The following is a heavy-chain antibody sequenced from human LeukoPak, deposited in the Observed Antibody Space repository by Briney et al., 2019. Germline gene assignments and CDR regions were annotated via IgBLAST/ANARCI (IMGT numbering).Heavy chain of an antibody. J-gene: IGHJ4*02. Sequence: SETLSLTCTVSGGSISSSSYYWGWIRQPPGKGLEWIGSIYYSGSTYYNPSLKSRVTISVDTSKNQFSLKLSSVTAADTAVYYCARHWTGYPNPSFDYWGQGTLVTVSS. CDR3: ARHWTGYPNPSFDY. V-gene: IGHV4-39*01. CDR1: GGSISSSSYY. CDR2: IYYSGST. D-gene: IGHD3/OR15-3a*01.